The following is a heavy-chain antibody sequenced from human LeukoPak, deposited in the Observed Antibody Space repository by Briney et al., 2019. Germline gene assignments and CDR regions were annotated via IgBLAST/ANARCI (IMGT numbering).Heavy chain of an antibody. D-gene: IGHD2-15*01. CDR3: ARDGGYCSGGSCYSGY. Sequence: ASVKVSCKASGYTFTGYYMHWVRQAPGQGLEWMGWINPNSGGTNYAQKFQGRVTMTRDTSTSTVYMELSSLRSEDTAVYYCARDGGYCSGGSCYSGYWGQGTLVTVSS. CDR1: GYTFTGYY. J-gene: IGHJ4*02. V-gene: IGHV1-2*02. CDR2: INPNSGGT.